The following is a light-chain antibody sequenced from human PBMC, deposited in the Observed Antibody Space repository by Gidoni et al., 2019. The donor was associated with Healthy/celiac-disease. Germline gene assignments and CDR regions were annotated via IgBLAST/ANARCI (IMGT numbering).Light chain of an antibody. CDR2: AAS. CDR3: QQYYSYPPWT. J-gene: IGKJ1*01. CDR1: QGISSY. V-gene: IGKV1-8*01. Sequence: AIRITQSPSSLSASTGDRVTITCRASQGISSYLAWYQQNPGKAPKLLIYAASTLQSGVPSRFGGSGSGTDFTLTISCLQSEDFATYYCQQYYSYPPWTFGQGTKVEIK.